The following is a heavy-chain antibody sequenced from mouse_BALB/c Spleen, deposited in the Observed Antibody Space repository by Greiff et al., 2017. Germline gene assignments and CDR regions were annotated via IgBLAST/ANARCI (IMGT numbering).Heavy chain of an antibody. CDR3: ERKGGDGYDGSIAY. D-gene: IGHD2-2*01. CDR1: GYTFTDYF. Sequence: EVQLQQSGPELVKPGASVKMSCMASGYTFTDYFMDWVKQSPGQSFEWIGRVNPYNGDTTYNQKFKGKATLTVDKSSSTAYMELNSLTTEDSAVYDSERKGGDGYDGSIAYWGQGTLVTVSA. CDR2: VNPYNGDT. V-gene: IGHV1-19*01. J-gene: IGHJ3*01.